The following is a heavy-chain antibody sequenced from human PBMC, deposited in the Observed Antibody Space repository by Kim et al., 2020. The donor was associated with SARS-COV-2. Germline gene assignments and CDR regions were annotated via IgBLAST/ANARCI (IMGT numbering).Heavy chain of an antibody. CDR1: GFTFSGHA. D-gene: IGHD3-16*01. CDR2: ICCSGSKT. V-gene: IGHV3-23*01. Sequence: GGSLRLSCTTSGFTFSGHAMSWVRQAPGKGLEWVSSICCSGSKTYYADSVKGRFSISRDNSKNTLYLQMSSLRADDTAAYYCPKGGWGWIWDYWGQETLV. CDR3: PKGGWGWIWDY. J-gene: IGHJ4*02.